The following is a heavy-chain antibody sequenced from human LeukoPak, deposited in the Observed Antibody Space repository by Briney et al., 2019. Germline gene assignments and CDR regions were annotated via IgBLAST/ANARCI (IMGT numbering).Heavy chain of an antibody. V-gene: IGHV3-48*03. J-gene: IGHJ4*02. D-gene: IGHD3-3*01. Sequence: GGSLRLSCTASGFTFSSYVMNWVRQAPGKGLEWISYISKSGGTIYYADSMQGRFTISRENAKNSLYLQMNSLRAEDTAIYYCARVARDYYLWSEPIETFYFDSWGQGALVTVSS. CDR1: GFTFSSYV. CDR3: ARVARDYYLWSEPIETFYFDS. CDR2: ISKSGGTI.